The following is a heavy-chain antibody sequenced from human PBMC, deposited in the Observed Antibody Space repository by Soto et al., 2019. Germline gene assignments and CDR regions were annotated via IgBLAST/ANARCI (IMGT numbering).Heavy chain of an antibody. CDR2: IYHSGST. Sequence: PSETLSLTCAVSGGSISSSNWWSWVRQPPGKGLEWIGEIYHSGSTNYNPSLKSRVTISVDKSKNQFSLKLSSVTAADTAVYYCAEGRRVNYYDSSGYYWRWGQGTLVTVSS. D-gene: IGHD3-22*01. J-gene: IGHJ4*02. CDR3: AEGRRVNYYDSSGYYWR. CDR1: GGSISSSNW. V-gene: IGHV4-4*02.